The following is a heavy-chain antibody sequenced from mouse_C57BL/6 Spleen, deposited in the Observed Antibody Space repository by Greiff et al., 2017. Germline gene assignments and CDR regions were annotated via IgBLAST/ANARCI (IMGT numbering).Heavy chain of an antibody. CDR3: ARPDYDYLSAMDY. J-gene: IGHJ4*01. CDR1: GFTFSDYG. D-gene: IGHD2-4*01. Sequence: EVKVVESGGGLVKPGGSLKLSCAASGFTFSDYGMHWVRQAPEKGLEWVAYISSGSSTIYYADTVKGRFTISRDNAKNTLFLQMTSLGSEDTAMYYCARPDYDYLSAMDYWGQGTSVTVSS. CDR2: ISSGSSTI. V-gene: IGHV5-17*01.